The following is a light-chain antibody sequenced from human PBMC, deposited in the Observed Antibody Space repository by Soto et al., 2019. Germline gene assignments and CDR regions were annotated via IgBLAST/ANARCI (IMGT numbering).Light chain of an antibody. V-gene: IGLV1-40*01. CDR1: SSNIGAGHD. CDR3: QSFDSSLNVV. CDR2: SNI. Sequence: QSVLTQPPSVSGAPGQWVTISCTGSSSNIGAGHDVQWYQHLPGTAPKLLIYSNIIRPSGVPDRFSGSQSGTSASLAIAGLQAEDEADYYCQSFDSSLNVVFGGGTKLTVL. J-gene: IGLJ2*01.